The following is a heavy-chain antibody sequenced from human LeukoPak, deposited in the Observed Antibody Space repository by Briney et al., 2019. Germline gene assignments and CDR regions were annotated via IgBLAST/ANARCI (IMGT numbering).Heavy chain of an antibody. CDR1: GGSISSYY. J-gene: IGHJ4*02. V-gene: IGHV4-59*01. D-gene: IGHD5-18*01. CDR3: ARHKGYGFDY. CDR2: GYYSGTT. Sequence: SETRSLTCTVAGGSISSYYWSWVRQPPGKGLEWIGFGYYSGTTNYNPSLRTRVSLSVDTSKNQFSLKLSSVTAADTAVYYCARHKGYGFDYWGQGTLVTVSS.